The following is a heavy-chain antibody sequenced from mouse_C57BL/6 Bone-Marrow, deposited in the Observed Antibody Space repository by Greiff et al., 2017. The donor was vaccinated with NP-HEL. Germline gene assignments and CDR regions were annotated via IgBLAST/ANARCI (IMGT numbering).Heavy chain of an antibody. CDR3: ARDWVYFDV. V-gene: IGHV5-12*01. Sequence: EVKLEESGGGLVQPGGSLKLSCAASGFTFSDYYMYWVRQTPEKRLEWVAYISNGGGSTYYPDTVKGRFTISRDNAKNTLYLQMSRLKSEDTAMYYCARDWVYFDVWGTGTTVTVSS. D-gene: IGHD4-1*01. J-gene: IGHJ1*03. CDR1: GFTFSDYY. CDR2: ISNGGGST.